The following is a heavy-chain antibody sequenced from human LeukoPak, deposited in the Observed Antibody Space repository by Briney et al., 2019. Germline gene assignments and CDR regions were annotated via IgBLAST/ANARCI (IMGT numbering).Heavy chain of an antibody. CDR1: GGTFSSYA. D-gene: IGHD3-10*01. CDR3: ARAGRLQGGRHITMVRGVNPHYYYYYYMDV. CDR2: IIPIFGTA. Sequence: GASVKVSCKASGGTFSSYATSWVRQAPGQGLEWMGGIIPIFGTANYAQKFQGRVMITADESTSTAYMELSSLRSEDTAVYYCARAGRLQGGRHITMVRGVNPHYYYYYYMDVWGKGTTVTISS. V-gene: IGHV1-69*13. J-gene: IGHJ6*03.